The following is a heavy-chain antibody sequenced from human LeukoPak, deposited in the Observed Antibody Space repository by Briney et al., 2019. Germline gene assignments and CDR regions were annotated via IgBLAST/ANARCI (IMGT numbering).Heavy chain of an antibody. CDR1: GYSISSGYY. J-gene: IGHJ4*02. CDR3: ARDYYDSSGPVSY. CDR2: IYHSGST. Sequence: SETLSLTCTVSGYSISSGYYWGWIRQPPGKGLEWIGSIYHSGSTYYNPSLKSRVTISVDTSKNQFSLKLSSVTAADTAVYYCARDYYDSSGPVSYWGQGTLVTVSS. V-gene: IGHV4-38-2*02. D-gene: IGHD3-22*01.